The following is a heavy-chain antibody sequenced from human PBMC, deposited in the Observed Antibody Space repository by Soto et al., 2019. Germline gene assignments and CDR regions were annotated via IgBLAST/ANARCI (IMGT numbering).Heavy chain of an antibody. Sequence: HPGGSLRLSCAASGFTFSSYGMHWVRQAPGKGLEWVAVIWYDVSNKYYADSVKGRFTISRDNSKNTLYLQMNSLRAEDTAVYYCARGPSVSIYCGGDCYSGPDYWGQGTLVTVSS. V-gene: IGHV3-33*01. D-gene: IGHD2-21*02. J-gene: IGHJ4*02. CDR2: IWYDVSNK. CDR1: GFTFSSYG. CDR3: ARGPSVSIYCGGDCYSGPDY.